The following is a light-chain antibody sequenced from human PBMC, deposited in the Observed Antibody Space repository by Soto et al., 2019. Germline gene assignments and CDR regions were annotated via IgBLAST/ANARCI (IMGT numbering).Light chain of an antibody. Sequence: QSVLTQSSSASASLGSSVKLTCTLSSGHSSYIIEWHQQQPGKAPRYLMKLEGSGSYNKGSGVPDRFSGSSSGADRYLTISNLQFDDEANYYCETWDSNTRVFGGGTKLTVL. J-gene: IGLJ2*01. CDR3: ETWDSNTRV. CDR2: LEGSGSY. CDR1: SGHSSYI. V-gene: IGLV4-60*02.